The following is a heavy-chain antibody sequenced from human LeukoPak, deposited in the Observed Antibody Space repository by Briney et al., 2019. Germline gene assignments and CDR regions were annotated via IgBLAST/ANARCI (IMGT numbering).Heavy chain of an antibody. CDR2: IYYSGST. CDR3: ARDLVTVTKGFDI. D-gene: IGHD4-17*01. CDR1: GGSISSHY. V-gene: IGHV4-59*11. Sequence: PSETLTLTCTVCGGSISSHYWSWIRQPPGKGLEWIGYIYYSGSTNYNPSLKSRVTISVDTYKNQFLLQLSSVTADDTAVYYCARDLVTVTKGFDIWGQGTIVSVSS. J-gene: IGHJ3*02.